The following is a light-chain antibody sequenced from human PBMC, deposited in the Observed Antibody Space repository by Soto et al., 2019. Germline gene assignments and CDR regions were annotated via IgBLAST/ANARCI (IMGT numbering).Light chain of an antibody. Sequence: QSVLSQEPSVSGTPGQRVAMSCSGGNSNIGKNSVNWYRQVPGTAPQLLIYSDTMRSFGIPDRFSASKSDTSASLAIGGLQADDEALYFCAACDDSLNALVFGGGTQLTVL. CDR1: NSNIGKNS. J-gene: IGLJ7*01. V-gene: IGLV1-44*01. CDR2: SDT. CDR3: AACDDSLNALV.